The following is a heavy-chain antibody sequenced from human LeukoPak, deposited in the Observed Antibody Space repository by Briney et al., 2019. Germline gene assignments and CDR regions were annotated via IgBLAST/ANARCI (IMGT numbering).Heavy chain of an antibody. J-gene: IGHJ4*02. CDR3: AKLPRPFISSSPDSRFDY. D-gene: IGHD6-13*01. V-gene: IGHV3-30*18. CDR2: ISYDGSNK. Sequence: GGSLRLSCAASGFTFSSYGMHWVRQAPGKGLEWVAVISYDGSNKYYVDSVKGRFTISRDNSKNTLYLQMNSLRAEDTAVYYCAKLPRPFISSSPDSRFDYWGQGTLVTVSS. CDR1: GFTFSSYG.